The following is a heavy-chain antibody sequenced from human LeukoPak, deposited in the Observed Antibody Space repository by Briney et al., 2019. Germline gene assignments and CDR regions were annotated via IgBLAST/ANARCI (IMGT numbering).Heavy chain of an antibody. J-gene: IGHJ4*02. CDR3: ARSSYYYDSSGYYLY. CDR2: ISYDGSNK. Sequence: GGSLRLSCAASGFTFSSYAMHWVRQAPGKGLEWVAVISYDGSNKYYADSGKGRFAISRDNSKNTLYLQMNSLRAEDTAVYYCARSSYYYDSSGYYLYWGQGTLVTVSS. CDR1: GFTFSSYA. D-gene: IGHD3-22*01. V-gene: IGHV3-30*09.